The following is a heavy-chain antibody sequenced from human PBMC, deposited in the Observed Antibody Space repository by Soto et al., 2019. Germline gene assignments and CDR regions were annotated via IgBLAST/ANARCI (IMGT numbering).Heavy chain of an antibody. CDR3: AKDHMWGGDSTSYYFES. Sequence: EVQLVESGGGLVQPGRSLRLSCAASGFTFDDYAMHWVRQAPGKGLEWVSGIRWNSGSIGYADSVKGRFTISRDNGKSSLYLQLSSLRADDTALYYCAKDHMWGGDSTSYYFESWGQGTLVTVSS. D-gene: IGHD6-6*01. J-gene: IGHJ4*02. V-gene: IGHV3-9*01. CDR1: GFTFDDYA. CDR2: IRWNSGSI.